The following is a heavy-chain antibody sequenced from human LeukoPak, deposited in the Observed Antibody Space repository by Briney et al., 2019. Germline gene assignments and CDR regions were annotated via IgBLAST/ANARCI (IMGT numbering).Heavy chain of an antibody. J-gene: IGHJ4*02. V-gene: IGHV3-66*01. Sequence: GGSLRLSCAASGFTVSSNYMSWVRQAPGKGLEWVSVIYSGGSTYYADSVKGRFTISRDNSKNTLYLQMNSLRAEDTAVYYCARGAWFGQEMAVDYWGQGTLVTVSS. CDR1: GFTVSSNY. CDR3: ARGAWFGQEMAVDY. CDR2: IYSGGST. D-gene: IGHD3-10*01.